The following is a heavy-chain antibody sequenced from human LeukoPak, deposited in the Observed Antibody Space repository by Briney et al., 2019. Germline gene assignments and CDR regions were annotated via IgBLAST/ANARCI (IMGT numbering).Heavy chain of an antibody. Sequence: ASVKVSCKASGYTFTSYGISWVRQAPGQGLEWMGWISAYNGNTNYAQKLQGRVTMTTDTSTSTAYMELRSLRSDDTAVYYCARRSAGRLYYYGMDVWGQGTTVTVSS. J-gene: IGHJ6*02. CDR2: ISAYNGNT. V-gene: IGHV1-18*01. CDR1: GYTFTSYG. D-gene: IGHD6-25*01. CDR3: ARRSAGRLYYYGMDV.